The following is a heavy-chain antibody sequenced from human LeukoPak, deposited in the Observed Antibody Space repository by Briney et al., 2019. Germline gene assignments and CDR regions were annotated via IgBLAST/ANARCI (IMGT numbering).Heavy chain of an antibody. CDR3: ARGGYDILTGYGYNYYMDV. CDR1: GYTFTGYY. J-gene: IGHJ6*03. V-gene: IGHV1-2*02. Sequence: ASVKVSCKASGYTFTGYYMHWVRQAPGQGLEWMGWINPNSGGTNYAQKFQGRVTMTRDTSISTAYMELSRLRSDDTAVYYCARGGYDILTGYGYNYYMDVWGKGTTVTVSS. CDR2: INPNSGGT. D-gene: IGHD3-9*01.